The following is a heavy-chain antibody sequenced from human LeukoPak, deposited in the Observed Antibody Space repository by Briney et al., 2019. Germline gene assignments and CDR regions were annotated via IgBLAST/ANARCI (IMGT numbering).Heavy chain of an antibody. J-gene: IGHJ4*02. CDR1: GFTFSSYW. D-gene: IGHD6-13*01. CDR2: IKADGSEK. CDR3: ARVRSAAAGPLDY. V-gene: IGHV3-7*01. Sequence: PGGSLRLSCAASGFTFSSYWMSWVRQAPGKGLEWVADIKADGSEKYYVDSVKGRFTISRDNAKKSLYLQMNRLRADDTAVYHCARVRSAAAGPLDYWGQGTLVTVSS.